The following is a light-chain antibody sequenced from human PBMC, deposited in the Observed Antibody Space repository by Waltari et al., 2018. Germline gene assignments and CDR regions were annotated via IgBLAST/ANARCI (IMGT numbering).Light chain of an antibody. J-gene: IGLJ1*01. CDR2: EVS. CDR1: SSDVGGYNY. V-gene: IGLV2-8*01. Sequence: QSALTQPPSASGSPGQSVTLSCTGTSSDVGGYNYVSRYQQHPGKAPKLMIYEVSKRPSGVPDRFSGSKSGNTASLTVSGLQTDDEADYYCSSYAGSNNLGVFGTGTKVTVL. CDR3: SSYAGSNNLGV.